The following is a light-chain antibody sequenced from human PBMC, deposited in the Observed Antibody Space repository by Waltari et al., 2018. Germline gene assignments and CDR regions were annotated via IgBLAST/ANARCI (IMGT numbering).Light chain of an antibody. CDR3: ASETSTTTLYV. J-gene: IGLJ1*01. CDR2: HVS. V-gene: IGLV2-14*03. CDR1: SSDIGFYTF. Sequence: HSALTQPASVSGSPGQSITIPCTGTSSDIGFYTFVSWYQHHPGNAPKVMIYHVSNRPSGVSNRFSGSKSGNTASLTISGLQPEDEADYYCASETSTTTLYVFGSGTKVTVL.